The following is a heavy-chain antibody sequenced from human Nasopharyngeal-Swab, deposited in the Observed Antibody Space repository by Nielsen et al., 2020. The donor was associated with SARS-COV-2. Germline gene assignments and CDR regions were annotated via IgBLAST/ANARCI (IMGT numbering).Heavy chain of an antibody. J-gene: IGHJ3*02. Sequence: KVSCKGSGYSFTSYWIGWVRQMPGKGLEWMGIIYPGDSDTRYSPSFQGQVTISADKSISTAYLQWSSLKASDTAMYYCARRAYDILTGYLLDAFDIWGQGKMVTVSS. CDR1: GYSFTSYW. V-gene: IGHV5-51*01. CDR2: IYPGDSDT. CDR3: ARRAYDILTGYLLDAFDI. D-gene: IGHD3-9*01.